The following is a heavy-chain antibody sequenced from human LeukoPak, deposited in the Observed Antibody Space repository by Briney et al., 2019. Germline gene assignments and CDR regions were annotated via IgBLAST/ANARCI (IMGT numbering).Heavy chain of an antibody. CDR3: AREDIGTTPWLY. V-gene: IGHV1-69*13. J-gene: IGHJ4*02. CDR2: IIPIFGTA. Sequence: ASVKVSCKASGGTFSSYAISWVRQAPGQGLEWMGGIIPIFGTANYAQKFQGRVTITADESTSTAYMGLSSLRSEDTAVYYCAREDIGTTPWLYWGQGTLVTVSS. CDR1: GGTFSSYA. D-gene: IGHD1-1*01.